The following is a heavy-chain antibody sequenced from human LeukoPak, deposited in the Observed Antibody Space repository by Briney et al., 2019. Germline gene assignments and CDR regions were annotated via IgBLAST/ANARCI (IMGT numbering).Heavy chain of an antibody. CDR1: GFTFSSDS. CDR2: ISSSRSDT. V-gene: IGHV3-21*04. Sequence: SGGSLRLSCAASGFTFSSDSMNWVRQAPGKVREWGSSISSSRSDTYYADPVTGRLTTSRDNSKNTLYLQMNSLRAEDTAIYYCAKTSRVNSAYDSPFHCWGLGTLVTVSS. D-gene: IGHD5-12*01. CDR3: AKTSRVNSAYDSPFHC. J-gene: IGHJ4*02.